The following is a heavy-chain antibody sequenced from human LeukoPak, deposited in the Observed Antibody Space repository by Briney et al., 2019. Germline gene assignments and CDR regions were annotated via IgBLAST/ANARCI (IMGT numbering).Heavy chain of an antibody. D-gene: IGHD2-2*01. CDR1: GFTFSTYA. Sequence: PGGSLRLSCGASGFTFSTYAMSWIRQPPGKGLEWIGEINHSGSTNYNPSLKSRVTISVDTSKNQLSLKLSSVTAADTAVYYCARGRPKSYCSSTSCHPGGFDYWGQGTLVTVSS. V-gene: IGHV4-34*01. CDR2: INHSGST. CDR3: ARGRPKSYCSSTSCHPGGFDY. J-gene: IGHJ4*02.